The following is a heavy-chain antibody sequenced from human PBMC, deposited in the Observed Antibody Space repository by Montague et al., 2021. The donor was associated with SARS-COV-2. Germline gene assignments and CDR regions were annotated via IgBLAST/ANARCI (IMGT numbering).Heavy chain of an antibody. CDR2: INHSGST. V-gene: IGHV4-34*01. Sequence: SETLSLTCAVYGGSFSGHYWNWIRQPPGKGLEWIGEINHSGSTNNNPSLKSRVTMSVDTSKDQFSLKLSSVTAADTAVYYCARGARQGYGFRLGSFDYWGQGILVTVSS. CDR1: GGSFSGHY. J-gene: IGHJ4*02. CDR3: ARGARQGYGFRLGSFDY. D-gene: IGHD3-10*01.